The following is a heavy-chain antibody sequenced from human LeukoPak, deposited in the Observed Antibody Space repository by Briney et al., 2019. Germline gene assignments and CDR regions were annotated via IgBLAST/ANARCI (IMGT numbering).Heavy chain of an antibody. J-gene: IGHJ4*02. CDR1: GYSISSGFY. Sequence: SETLSLTCSVSGYSISSGFYWGWIRQPPGKELEGIGSIFHSGSTYYNPSLKSRVTISVDTSRNQFSLKLTSVTAADTAVYYCARHSPPGIAAAGIDYWGQGTLVTVSS. V-gene: IGHV4-38-2*02. CDR3: ARHSPPGIAAAGIDY. D-gene: IGHD6-13*01. CDR2: IFHSGST.